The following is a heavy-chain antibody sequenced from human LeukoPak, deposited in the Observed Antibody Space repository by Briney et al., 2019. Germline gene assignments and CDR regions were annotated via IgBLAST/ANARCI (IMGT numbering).Heavy chain of an antibody. J-gene: IGHJ4*02. CDR1: GFTFGSYA. V-gene: IGHV3-64D*06. CDR3: VKSSITMVRGVPD. Sequence: PGGSLRLSCSASGFTFGSYAMHWARQAPGKRLEYVSAISSNGGSTYYADSVKGRFTISRDNSKNALYLQMSSLRTEDTAVYYCVKSSITMVRGVPDWGQGTLVTVSS. D-gene: IGHD3-10*01. CDR2: ISSNGGST.